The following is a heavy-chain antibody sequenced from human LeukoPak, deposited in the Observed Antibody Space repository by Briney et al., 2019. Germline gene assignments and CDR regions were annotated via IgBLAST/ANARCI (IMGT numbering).Heavy chain of an antibody. CDR1: GFTFSNAW. Sequence: GGSLRLSCAASGFTFSNAWMSCVRQAPGKGLEWVGRIKSKTDGSTTDYAAPVKARFTISRADSKNTLYLQMNSLKTEDTAVYYCTTETPYFDYWGQGTLVTASS. D-gene: IGHD2-15*01. CDR3: TTETPYFDY. J-gene: IGHJ4*02. CDR2: IKSKTDGSTT. V-gene: IGHV3-15*01.